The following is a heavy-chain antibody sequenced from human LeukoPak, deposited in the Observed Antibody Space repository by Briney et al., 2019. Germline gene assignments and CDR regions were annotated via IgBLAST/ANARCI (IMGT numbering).Heavy chain of an antibody. CDR1: GFTFTSSA. D-gene: IGHD3-22*01. J-gene: IGHJ5*02. V-gene: IGHV1-58*02. CDR3: AADPWYYYDSSGYYGDQVRPWAFDP. CDR2: IVVGSGNT. Sequence: GASVKVSCKASGFTFTSSAMQWVRQARGQRLEWIGWIVVGSGNTNYAQKFQERVTITRDMSTSTAYMELSSLRSEDTAVYYCAADPWYYYDSSGYYGDQVRPWAFDPWGQGTLVTVSS.